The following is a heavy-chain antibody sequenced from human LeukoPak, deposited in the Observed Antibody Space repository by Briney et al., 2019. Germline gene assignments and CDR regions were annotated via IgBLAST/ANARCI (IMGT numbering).Heavy chain of an antibody. CDR1: GYTFTSHG. CDR2: ISGYNGDT. V-gene: IGHV1-18*01. D-gene: IGHD6-19*01. Sequence: ASMKVSYRTSGYTFTSHGITWVRQAPGQGLEWMGWISGYNGDTIYAQKFQGRVTMTTETSTSTAYMEVWSLRSDDTAVYYCARDPSNTSGRFWYLDVWGRGTLVTVSA. CDR3: ARDPSNTSGRFWYLDV. J-gene: IGHJ2*01.